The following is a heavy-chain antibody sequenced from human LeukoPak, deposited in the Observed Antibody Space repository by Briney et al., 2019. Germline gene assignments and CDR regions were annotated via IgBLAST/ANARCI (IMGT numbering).Heavy chain of an antibody. CDR1: GGSISSSSYY. CDR3: ARHGIQLWSHFDY. D-gene: IGHD5-18*01. Sequence: SETLSLTCTVSGGSISSSSYYWGWIRQPPGKGLEWIGSIYYSGSTYYNLSLKSRVTISVDTSKNQFSLKLSSVTAADTAVYYCARHGIQLWSHFDYWGQGTLVTVSS. V-gene: IGHV4-39*01. CDR2: IYYSGST. J-gene: IGHJ4*02.